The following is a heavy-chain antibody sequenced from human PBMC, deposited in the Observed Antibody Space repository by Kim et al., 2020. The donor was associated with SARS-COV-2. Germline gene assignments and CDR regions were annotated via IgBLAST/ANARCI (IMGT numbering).Heavy chain of an antibody. CDR2: ISTSGSTL. V-gene: IGHV3-48*03. CDR1: TFTFSSYA. J-gene: IGHJ6*02. Sequence: GGSLRLSCAASTFTFSSYAMNWVRQAPGKGLEWLSYISTSGSTLYYADSVKDRFTISRDNAKNSLYLQMNSLRAEDTAVYYCATLGYSSSWGGMDVWGQGTTVTVSS. CDR3: ATLGYSSSWGGMDV. D-gene: IGHD6-13*01.